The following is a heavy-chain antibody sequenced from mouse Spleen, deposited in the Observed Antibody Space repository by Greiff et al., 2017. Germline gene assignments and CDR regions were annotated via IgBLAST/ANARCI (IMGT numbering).Heavy chain of an antibody. V-gene: IGHV5-15*01. D-gene: IGHD2-3*01. CDR2: ISNLAYSI. CDR3: ARHGGYYNWYFDV. CDR1: GFTFSDYG. Sequence: EVKLVESGGGLVKPGGSLKLSCAASGFTFSDYGMAWVRQAPGKGPEWVAFISNLAYSIYYADTVTGRFTISRENAKNTLYLEMSSLRSEDTAMYYCARHGGYYNWYFDVWGAGTTVTVSS. J-gene: IGHJ1*01.